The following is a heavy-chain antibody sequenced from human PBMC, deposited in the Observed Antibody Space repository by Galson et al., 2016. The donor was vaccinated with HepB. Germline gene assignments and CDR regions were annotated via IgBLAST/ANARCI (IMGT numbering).Heavy chain of an antibody. Sequence: SVKVSCKASGYTFTLYGISWVRQAPGQGLEWMGWTSPNNENTNYAQKFQGRVTMTTDIFTTTAYMELRSLRSDDTAVYYCATDWANYEFWTANYTGKGWWFDPWGQGTLVTVSS. J-gene: IGHJ5*02. CDR3: ATDWANYEFWTANYTGKGWWFDP. D-gene: IGHD3-3*01. CDR1: GYTFTLYG. V-gene: IGHV1-18*01. CDR2: TSPNNENT.